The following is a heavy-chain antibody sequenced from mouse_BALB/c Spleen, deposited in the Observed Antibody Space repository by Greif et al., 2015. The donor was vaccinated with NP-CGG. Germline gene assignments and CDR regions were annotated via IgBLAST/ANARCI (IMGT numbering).Heavy chain of an antibody. Sequence: DLVKPGASVKLSCKASGYTFTSYWINWIKQRPGQGLEWIGRIAPGSGSTYYNEMFKGKATLTVDTSSSTAYIQLSSLSSEDSAVYFCARRATTVVALYWYFDVWGAGTTVTVSS. V-gene: IGHV1S41*01. D-gene: IGHD1-1*01. CDR3: ARRATTVVALYWYFDV. CDR2: IAPGSGST. CDR1: GYTFTSYW. J-gene: IGHJ1*01.